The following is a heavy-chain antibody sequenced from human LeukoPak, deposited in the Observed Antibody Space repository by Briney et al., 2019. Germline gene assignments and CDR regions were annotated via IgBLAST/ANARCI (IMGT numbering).Heavy chain of an antibody. Sequence: PSETLSLTCAVYGGSFSGYYWSWIRQPPGKGLEWIGEINHSGSTNYNPSLKSRVTISVDTSKNQFSLKLSSVTAADTAVYYCASSGTTDYWGQGTLVTVSS. CDR3: ASSGTTDY. CDR1: GGSFSGYY. D-gene: IGHD6-13*01. J-gene: IGHJ4*02. CDR2: INHSGST. V-gene: IGHV4-34*01.